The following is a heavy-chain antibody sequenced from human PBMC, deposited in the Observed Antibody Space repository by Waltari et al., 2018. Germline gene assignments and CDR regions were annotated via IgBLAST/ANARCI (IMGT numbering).Heavy chain of an antibody. V-gene: IGHV3-49*03. CDR2: IRSKAYGGTT. Sequence: EVQLVESGGGLVQPGRSLRLSCTASGFTFGDYAMSWFRQAPGKGLEWVGFIRSKAYGGTTEYAASVKGRFTISRDDSKSIAYLQMNSLKTEDTAVYYCTRDPPAVAYYYYGMDVWGQGTTVTVSS. CDR3: TRDPPAVAYYYYGMDV. CDR1: GFTFGDYA. D-gene: IGHD6-19*01. J-gene: IGHJ6*02.